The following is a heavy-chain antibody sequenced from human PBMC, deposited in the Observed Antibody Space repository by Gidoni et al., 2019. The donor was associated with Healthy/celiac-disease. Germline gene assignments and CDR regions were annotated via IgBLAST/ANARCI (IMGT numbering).Heavy chain of an antibody. Sequence: EVQLVESGGGLVQPGRSLRLSCAASGFTFDDYAMHWVRQAPGKGLEWVSGISWNSGSIGYADSVKGRFTISRDNAKNSLYLQMNSLRAEDTALYYCAKGVVAATRYYMDVWGKGTTVTVSS. J-gene: IGHJ6*03. CDR3: AKGVVAATRYYMDV. CDR2: ISWNSGSI. CDR1: GFTFDDYA. D-gene: IGHD2-15*01. V-gene: IGHV3-9*01.